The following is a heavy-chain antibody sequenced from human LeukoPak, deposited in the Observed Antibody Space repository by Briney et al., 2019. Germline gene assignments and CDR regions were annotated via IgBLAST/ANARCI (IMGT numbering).Heavy chain of an antibody. J-gene: IGHJ4*02. D-gene: IGHD4-17*01. Sequence: GGSLRLSCAASGFTFSSYAMRWVRQAPGKGLEWVGRIRTKNNNLATTYSESVKGRFTISRDDSKNTASLQMNSLRAEDTATYFCASFDNDGDYYFNYWGRGTLVAVSS. CDR3: ASFDNDGDYYFNY. CDR2: IRTKNNNLAT. CDR1: GFTFSSYA. V-gene: IGHV3-73*01.